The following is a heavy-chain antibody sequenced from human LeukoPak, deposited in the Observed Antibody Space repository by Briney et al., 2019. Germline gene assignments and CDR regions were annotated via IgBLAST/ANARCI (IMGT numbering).Heavy chain of an antibody. CDR1: GFTFSSYA. CDR2: ISGSGGST. D-gene: IGHD3-3*01. V-gene: IGHV3-23*01. CDR3: AKPWSGYYDFDY. Sequence: PGGSLRLSCVASGFTFSSYAMSWVRQAPGKGLEWVSAISGSGGSTYYADSVKGRFTISRDNSKNTLYLQMNSLRAEDTAVYYCAKPWSGYYDFDYWGQGTLVTVSS. J-gene: IGHJ4*02.